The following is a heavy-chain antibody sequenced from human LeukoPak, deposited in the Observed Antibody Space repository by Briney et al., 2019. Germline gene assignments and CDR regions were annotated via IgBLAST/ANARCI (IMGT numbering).Heavy chain of an antibody. J-gene: IGHJ5*02. CDR3: ARNLYSSSWYKRGRDNWFDP. CDR2: ISSSGSTI. V-gene: IGHV3-48*03. Sequence: GGSLRLSCAASGFTFSSYEMNWVRQAPGKGLEWVSYISSSGSTIYYADSVNGRFTISRDNAKNSLYLQMNSLRAEDTAVYYCARNLYSSSWYKRGRDNWFDPWGQGTLVTVSS. D-gene: IGHD6-13*01. CDR1: GFTFSSYE.